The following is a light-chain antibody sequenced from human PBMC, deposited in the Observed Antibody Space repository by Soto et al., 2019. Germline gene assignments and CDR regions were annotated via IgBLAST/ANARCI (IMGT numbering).Light chain of an antibody. CDR3: QPYNNWPLT. Sequence: IMMTQYPDTLSVTPGETVTLSCRARQSVRNNLAWYQHKPGQYPRLLIYDTSTRATGVPTRFSGSRSGAEFTLTINSLQSEDFAVYYCQPYNNWPLTFGGGTMV. V-gene: IGKV3-15*01. CDR2: DTS. CDR1: QSVRNN. J-gene: IGKJ4*01.